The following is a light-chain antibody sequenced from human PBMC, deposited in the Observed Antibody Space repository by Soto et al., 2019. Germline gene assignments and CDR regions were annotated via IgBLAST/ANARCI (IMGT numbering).Light chain of an antibody. CDR1: SSNIGGGYD. J-gene: IGLJ1*01. Sequence: QSVLTQPPSVSGAPGQRVAISCTGSSSNIGGGYDVHWYQQLPGTAPKLLIFGNGNRPSGVPDRSSGSKSDTSASLAITGLQAEDEADYYCQTYDSSLSGLFVFGTGTKVTVL. CDR3: QTYDSSLSGLFV. CDR2: GNG. V-gene: IGLV1-40*01.